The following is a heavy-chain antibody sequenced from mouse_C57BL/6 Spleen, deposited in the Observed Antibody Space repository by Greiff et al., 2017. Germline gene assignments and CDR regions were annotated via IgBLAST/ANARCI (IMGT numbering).Heavy chain of an antibody. CDR3: ARGERYGSSYWYFDV. D-gene: IGHD1-1*01. CDR1: GYTFTSYW. Sequence: VQLQQPGAELVRPGSSVKLSCKASGYTFTSYWMHWVKQRPIQGLEWIGNIDPSDSETHYNQKFKDKATLTVDKSSSTAYMQLSSLTSEDSAVYYCARGERYGSSYWYFDVWGTETTVTVSS. V-gene: IGHV1-52*01. CDR2: IDPSDSET. J-gene: IGHJ1*03.